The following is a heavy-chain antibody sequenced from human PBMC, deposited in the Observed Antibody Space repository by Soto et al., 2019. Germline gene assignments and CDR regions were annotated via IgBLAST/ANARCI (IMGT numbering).Heavy chain of an antibody. CDR2: INPSGDAS. V-gene: IGHV1-46*04. CDR1: GNTFTTNY. J-gene: IGHJ4*02. D-gene: IGHD4-17*01. Sequence: QELLVQSGAEVKEPGASVRISCKTSGNTFTTNYIHWVRQAPGQGLEWMGGINPSGDASSHTQKLQGTFTMTRDTTTRTAYMDLSSLRYDDAAVYYCVSDRVGYGDSGDWGRGTLGTVSS. CDR3: VSDRVGYGDSGD.